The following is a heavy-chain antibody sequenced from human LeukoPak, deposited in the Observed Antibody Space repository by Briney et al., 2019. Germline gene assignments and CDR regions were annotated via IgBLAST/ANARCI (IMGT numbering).Heavy chain of an antibody. V-gene: IGHV3-74*01. CDR3: ARDGYSSSFYFDY. D-gene: IGHD6-6*01. J-gene: IGHJ4*02. CDR1: GFTFSNYW. CDR2: INSNGSRT. Sequence: GGSLRLSCAASGFTFSNYWMHWVRQAPGKGLVWVSRINSNGSRTTYADSVKGRFTISRDNAKNTLYLQMNSLRAEDTAVYYCARDGYSSSFYFDYWGQGTLVTVSS.